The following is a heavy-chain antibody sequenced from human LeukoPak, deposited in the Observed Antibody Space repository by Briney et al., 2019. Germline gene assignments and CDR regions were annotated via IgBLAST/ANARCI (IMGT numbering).Heavy chain of an antibody. CDR1: GFTFSSYG. CDR2: IRYDGSNK. D-gene: IGHD5-18*01. V-gene: IGHV3-30*02. Sequence: GGSLRLSCAASGFTFSSYGMHWVRQAPGKGLEWVAFIRYDGSNKYYADSVKGRFSISRYNPNNTLFLQMNSLRAEDTAVYYCAKEGGYSYGFGIGDDALDIWGQGTMVTVSS. J-gene: IGHJ3*02. CDR3: AKEGGYSYGFGIGDDALDI.